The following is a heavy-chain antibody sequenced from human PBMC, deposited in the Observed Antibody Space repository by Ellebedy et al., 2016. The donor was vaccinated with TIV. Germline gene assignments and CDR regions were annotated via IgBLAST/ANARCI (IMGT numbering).Heavy chain of an antibody. V-gene: IGHV4-4*02. D-gene: IGHD3/OR15-3a*01. CDR3: ARDWTRGGGDFASWFDP. J-gene: IGHJ5*02. CDR1: GGSINSDNY. Sequence: MPSETLSLTCGVSGGSINSDNYWSWVRQSPGRGLEWIGEVYHSGHTNYNPSLRSRVSISVDKSKSQFSLRLRSMTAADTAVYYCARDWTRGGGDFASWFDPWGQGTPVTVSS. CDR2: VYHSGHT.